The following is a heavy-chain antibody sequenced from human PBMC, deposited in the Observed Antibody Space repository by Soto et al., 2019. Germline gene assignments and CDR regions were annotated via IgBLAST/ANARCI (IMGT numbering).Heavy chain of an antibody. D-gene: IGHD4-17*01. V-gene: IGHV4-34*01. J-gene: IGHJ6*02. Sequence: SETLSLTCAAHGGSFSGYYWSWIRQPPGKGLEWIGEIKHSGSTNYNPSLKSRVTISVDTSKNQFPLKLSSVTAADTAVYYCARGDLRYYGMDVWGQGTTVTVSS. CDR1: GGSFSGYY. CDR3: ARGDLRYYGMDV. CDR2: IKHSGST.